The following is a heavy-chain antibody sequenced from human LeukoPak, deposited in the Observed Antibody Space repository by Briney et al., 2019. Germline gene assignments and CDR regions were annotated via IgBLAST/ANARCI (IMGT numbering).Heavy chain of an antibody. CDR3: ARRQSGGVWGTFDY. V-gene: IGHV4-39*01. CDR2: IYYSGST. D-gene: IGHD3-16*01. CDR1: GGSISSSSYY. J-gene: IGHJ4*02. Sequence: PSETLSLTCTVSGGSISSSSYYWGWIRQPPGKGLEWIGSIYYSGSTYYNPSLKSRVTISVDTSKNQFSLKLSSVTAADTAVYYCARRQSGGVWGTFDYWGQGTLVTVSS.